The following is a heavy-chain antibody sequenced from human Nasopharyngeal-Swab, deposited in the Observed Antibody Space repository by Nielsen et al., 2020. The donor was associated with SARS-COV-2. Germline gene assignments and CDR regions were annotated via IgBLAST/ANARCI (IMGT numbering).Heavy chain of an antibody. V-gene: IGHV3-23*01. CDR1: GFTFSSYA. J-gene: IGHJ6*02. CDR2: ISGSDYST. D-gene: IGHD5-12*01. Sequence: GESLKISCAASGFTFSSYAISWVRQAPGKGPEWVSVISGSDYSTYYADSVKGRFTISRDNSKNTVSLQMNSLRAEDTAIYYCAKDRDSGDDSDDYYHYYGMDVWGQGTTVTVSS. CDR3: AKDRDSGDDSDDYYHYYGMDV.